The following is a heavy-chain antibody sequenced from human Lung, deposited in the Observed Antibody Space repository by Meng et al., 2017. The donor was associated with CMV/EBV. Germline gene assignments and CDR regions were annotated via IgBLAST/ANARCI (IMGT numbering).Heavy chain of an antibody. CDR3: ARLGVVVPAAQTPAFDI. V-gene: IGHV3-30*04. CDR2: ISYVGSNK. CDR1: GFTFSSYA. Sequence: XXAASGFTFSSYAMHWVRQAPGKGLEWVAVISYVGSNKYYAESVKRRFTISRDNSMNTLYLQMNSLRAEDTAVYYCARLGVVVPAAQTPAFDIWGQGTXVTISS. D-gene: IGHD2-2*01. J-gene: IGHJ3*02.